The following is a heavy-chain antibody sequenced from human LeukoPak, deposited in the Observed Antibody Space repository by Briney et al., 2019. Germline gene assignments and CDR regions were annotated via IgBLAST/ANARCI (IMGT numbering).Heavy chain of an antibody. V-gene: IGHV3-21*04. CDR3: ATRVFCGGDCYSSHGMDV. D-gene: IGHD2-21*02. Sequence: GGSLRLSCAASGFTFSSYSMNWVRQAPGKGLEWVSSISSSSSYIYYADSVKGRFTISGDNAKNSLYLQMNSLRAEDTAVYYCATRVFCGGDCYSSHGMDVWGPGTTVTVSS. CDR2: ISSSSSYI. CDR1: GFTFSSYS. J-gene: IGHJ6*02.